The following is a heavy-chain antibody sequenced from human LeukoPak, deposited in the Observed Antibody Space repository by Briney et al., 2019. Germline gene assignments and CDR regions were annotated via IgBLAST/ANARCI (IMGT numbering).Heavy chain of an antibody. V-gene: IGHV3-21*01. J-gene: IGHJ4*02. CDR3: ARGDLDTAMVRRYYFDY. CDR1: GFTFSSYS. Sequence: GGSLRLSCAASGFTFSSYSMNWVRQAPGKGLEWVSSISSGSSYIYYADSVKGRFTISRDNAKNSLYLQMNSLRAEDTAVYYCARGDLDTAMVRRYYFDYWGQRTLVTVSS. CDR2: ISSGSSYI. D-gene: IGHD5-18*01.